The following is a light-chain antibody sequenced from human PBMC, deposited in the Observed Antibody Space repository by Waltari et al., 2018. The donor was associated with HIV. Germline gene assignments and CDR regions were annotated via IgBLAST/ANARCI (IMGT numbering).Light chain of an antibody. V-gene: IGLV2-14*03. Sequence: QSALTQPASVSGSPGQSITNSCTGTSRDVGGYNYVSWYQTHPGKAPKLMIYDVSNRPSGVSNRFSGSKSGNTASLTISGLQAEDEADYYCNSYTTSSTLHVVFGGGTKLTVL. CDR2: DVS. CDR1: SRDVGGYNY. J-gene: IGLJ2*01. CDR3: NSYTTSSTLHVV.